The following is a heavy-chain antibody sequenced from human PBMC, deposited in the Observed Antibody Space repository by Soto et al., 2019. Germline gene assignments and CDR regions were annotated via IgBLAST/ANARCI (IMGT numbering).Heavy chain of an antibody. CDR3: ARGPYGSRSPIAPYYLDY. D-gene: IGHD3-10*01. CDR2: IGTAGDT. J-gene: IGHJ4*02. V-gene: IGHV3-13*01. CDR1: GFTFSSYD. Sequence: EVQLVESGGGLVQPGGSLRLSCAASGFTFSSYDMHWVRQATGKGLEWVSAIGTAGDTYYPGSVKARFTNSRENAKNSLYLKMNSLRAGDTAVYYCARGPYGSRSPIAPYYLDYWGQGTLVTVSS.